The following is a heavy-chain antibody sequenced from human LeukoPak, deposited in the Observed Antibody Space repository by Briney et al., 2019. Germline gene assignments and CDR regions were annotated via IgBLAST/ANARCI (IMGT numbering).Heavy chain of an antibody. CDR3: AREPVGTRRDGYNPTT. Sequence: PSETLSLTCTVPGGSVSSGSYYWSWIRQPPGKGLEWIGYIYYSGSTNYNPSLKSRVTISVDTSKNQFSLKLSSVTAADTAVYYCAREPVGTRRDGYNPTTWGQGTLVTVSS. D-gene: IGHD5-24*01. V-gene: IGHV4-61*01. CDR2: IYYSGST. J-gene: IGHJ5*02. CDR1: GGSVSSGSYY.